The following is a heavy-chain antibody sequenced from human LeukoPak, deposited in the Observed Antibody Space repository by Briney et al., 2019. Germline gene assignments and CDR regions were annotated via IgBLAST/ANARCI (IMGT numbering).Heavy chain of an antibody. Sequence: SETLSVTCTGSVGSISSCYWTWMRQPAGKGVEWIGRIYTTGSTNYNPSRNSRVTMSVDTSKNQFYLQLSSVTAADTAVYYCARQIAVAGKAGLDYWGQGTLVTVSS. CDR3: ARQIAVAGKAGLDY. CDR2: IYTTGST. J-gene: IGHJ4*02. CDR1: VGSISSCY. D-gene: IGHD6-19*01. V-gene: IGHV4-4*07.